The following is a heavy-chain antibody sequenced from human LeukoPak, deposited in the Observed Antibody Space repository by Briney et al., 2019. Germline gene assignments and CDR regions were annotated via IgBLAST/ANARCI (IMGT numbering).Heavy chain of an antibody. CDR3: ARGHVITMVRGVITVGWFDP. Sequence: SVKVSCKASGYTFTSYGISWVRQAPGQGLEWMGGIIPIFGTANYAQKFQGRVTITADESTSTAYMELSSLRSEDTAVYYCARGHVITMVRGVITVGWFDPWGQGTLVTVSS. CDR2: IIPIFGTA. CDR1: GYTFTSYG. D-gene: IGHD3-10*01. V-gene: IGHV1-69*13. J-gene: IGHJ5*02.